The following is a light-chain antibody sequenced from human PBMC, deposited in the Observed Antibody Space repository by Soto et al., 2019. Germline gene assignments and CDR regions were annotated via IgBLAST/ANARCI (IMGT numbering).Light chain of an antibody. CDR1: SSNIGSNF. CDR3: VAWDGSLRGRV. Sequence: QSVLTQPPSASGTPGQRVTISCSGSSSNIGSNFAYWYQQLPGTAPKLLIYRNDQRPSGVPDRISGSKSGTSASLAISGLRSEDEADYYCVAWDGSLRGRVFGGGTKLTVL. J-gene: IGLJ3*02. V-gene: IGLV1-47*01. CDR2: RND.